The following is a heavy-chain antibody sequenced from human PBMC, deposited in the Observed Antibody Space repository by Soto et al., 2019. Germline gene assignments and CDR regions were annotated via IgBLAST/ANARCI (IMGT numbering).Heavy chain of an antibody. D-gene: IGHD2-2*01. Sequence: ASVKVSCKASGGTFSSYAISWVRQAPGQGLEWMGGIIPIFGTANYAQKFQGRVTITADESTSTAYMELSSLRSEDTAVYYCASSDSPYCSSTSCPLGHYGMDVWGQGATVTVSS. CDR3: ASSDSPYCSSTSCPLGHYGMDV. CDR1: GGTFSSYA. J-gene: IGHJ6*02. CDR2: IIPIFGTA. V-gene: IGHV1-69*13.